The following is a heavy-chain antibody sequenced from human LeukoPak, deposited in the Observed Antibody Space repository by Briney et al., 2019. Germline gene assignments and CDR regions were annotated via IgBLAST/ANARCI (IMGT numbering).Heavy chain of an antibody. CDR2: IKHDGSEK. Sequence: PGGSLRLSCAASGFTFSSYWMSWVRQAPGKGLEWVANIKHDGSEKYYVDSVKGRFTISRDNAKNSLYLQMNSLRAEDTAVYYCARETKPYDFWSGYYSNWFDPWGQGTLVTVSS. D-gene: IGHD3-3*01. J-gene: IGHJ5*02. V-gene: IGHV3-7*01. CDR1: GFTFSSYW. CDR3: ARETKPYDFWSGYYSNWFDP.